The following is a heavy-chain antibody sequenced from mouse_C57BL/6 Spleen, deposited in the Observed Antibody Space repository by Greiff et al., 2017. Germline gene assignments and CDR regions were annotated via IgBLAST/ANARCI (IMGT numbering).Heavy chain of an antibody. CDR3: ARVGYYGSNYFDY. CDR2: ISYDGSN. J-gene: IGHJ2*01. V-gene: IGHV3-6*01. CDR1: GYSITSGYY. D-gene: IGHD1-1*01. Sequence: VQLQQSGPGLVKPSQSLSLTCSVTGYSITSGYYWNWIRQFPGNKLEWMGYISYDGSNNYNPSLKNRISITRDTSKNQFFLKLNSVTTEDTATYYCARVGYYGSNYFDYWGQGTTLTVSS.